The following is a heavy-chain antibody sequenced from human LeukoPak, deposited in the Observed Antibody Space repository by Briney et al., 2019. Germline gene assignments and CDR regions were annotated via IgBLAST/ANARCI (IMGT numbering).Heavy chain of an antibody. Sequence: PGGSLRLSCAASGFTFSTYWMSWVRQAPGKGLEWVAQVKPDGSQKDYVGSVKGRFTISRDNAKNSLYLQMNSLRAEDTAVYFCARVTPWGDYPPYAMDVWGQGTTVTVSS. CDR1: GFTFSTYW. V-gene: IGHV3-7*01. D-gene: IGHD5-12*01. CDR2: VKPDGSQK. CDR3: ARVTPWGDYPPYAMDV. J-gene: IGHJ6*02.